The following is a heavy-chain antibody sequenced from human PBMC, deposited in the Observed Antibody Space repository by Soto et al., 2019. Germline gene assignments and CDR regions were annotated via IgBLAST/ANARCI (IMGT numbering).Heavy chain of an antibody. CDR1: GCTFSSYA. V-gene: IGHV1-69*13. J-gene: IGHJ4*02. Sequence: SVKVSCKASGCTFSSYAISWVRQAPGQGLEWMGGIIPIFGTANYAQKFQGRVTITADESTSTAYMELSSLRSEDTAVYYCARDHGGTYHFHYLGQGTLVTVS. CDR3: ARDHGGTYHFHY. CDR2: IIPIFGTA.